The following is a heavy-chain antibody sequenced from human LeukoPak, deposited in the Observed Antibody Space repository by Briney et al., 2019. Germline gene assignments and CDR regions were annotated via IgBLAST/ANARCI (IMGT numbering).Heavy chain of an antibody. CDR2: INWNGGST. J-gene: IGHJ4*02. Sequence: GGSLRLPCAASGFTFSSYALRWARQAPGKGLEWVSGINWNGGSTGYADSVRGRFTITRDNAKNSLYLQMNSLRAEDTALYYCARTAVYCSSTSCYHYFDYWGQGTLVTVSS. CDR1: GFTFSSYA. CDR3: ARTAVYCSSTSCYHYFDY. V-gene: IGHV3-20*04. D-gene: IGHD2-2*01.